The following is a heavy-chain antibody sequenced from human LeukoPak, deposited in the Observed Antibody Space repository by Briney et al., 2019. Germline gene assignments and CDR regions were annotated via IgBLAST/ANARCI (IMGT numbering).Heavy chain of an antibody. CDR2: VSTSNGDT. D-gene: IGHD5-18*01. CDR3: ARVSDTSMVTPGFDS. J-gene: IGHJ4*02. V-gene: IGHV1-18*01. CDR1: GYNFNRYT. Sequence: ASVKVSCKTSGYNFNRYTITWVRQAPGQGLEWMGWVSTSNGDTSYADKFQGRVTMTTETVTKTAYMELRRLRSGDTAMYFCARVSDTSMVTPGFDSWGQGTLGTVSS.